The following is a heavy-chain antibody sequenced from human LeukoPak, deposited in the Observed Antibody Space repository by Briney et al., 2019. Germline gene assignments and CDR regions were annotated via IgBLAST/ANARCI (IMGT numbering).Heavy chain of an antibody. CDR2: IYHSGHT. CDR1: GASVSSDY. CDR3: ARHPFQYPFDH. V-gene: IGHV4-59*08. Sequence: NASETLSLTCTVSGASVSSDYWSWIRQSPGKGLEWIGYIYHSGHTMSNPSLKSRVSLSLDTSNNQFSLKLSSVTAADTAVYYCARHPFQYPFDHWGQGTVVSVSS. J-gene: IGHJ5*02. D-gene: IGHD2/OR15-2a*01.